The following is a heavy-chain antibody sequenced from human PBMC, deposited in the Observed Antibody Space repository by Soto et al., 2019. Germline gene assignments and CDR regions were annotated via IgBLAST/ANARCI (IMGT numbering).Heavy chain of an antibody. CDR3: ARARRGYSYGSYYYYGMDV. V-gene: IGHV1-8*01. D-gene: IGHD5-18*01. J-gene: IGHJ6*02. CDR1: GYTFTSYD. Sequence: QVQLVQSGAEVKKPGASVKVSCKASGYTFTSYDINWVRQATGQGLKWMGWMNPNSGNTGYAQKFQGRVTMTRNTSISTAYMELSSLRSEDTAVYYCARARRGYSYGSYYYYGMDVWGQGTTVTVSS. CDR2: MNPNSGNT.